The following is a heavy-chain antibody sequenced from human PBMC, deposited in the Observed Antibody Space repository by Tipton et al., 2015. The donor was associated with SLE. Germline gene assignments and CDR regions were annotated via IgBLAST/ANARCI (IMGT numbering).Heavy chain of an antibody. CDR3: ARGVRIAVVKGWYFDL. J-gene: IGHJ2*01. V-gene: IGHV4-59*11. Sequence: TLSLTCTVSGGSINSHFWHWIRQPPGKRLEWIGYIHHTGSTNYNPSLRSRVTILVDRSQNQFSLKLNSVTAADTAVYYCARGVRIAVVKGWYFDLWGRGTLVTVSS. D-gene: IGHD6-19*01. CDR1: GGSINSHF. CDR2: IHHTGST.